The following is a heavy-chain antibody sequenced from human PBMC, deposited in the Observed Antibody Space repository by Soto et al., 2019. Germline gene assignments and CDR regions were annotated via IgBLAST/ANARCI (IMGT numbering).Heavy chain of an antibody. CDR2: ISWDGGST. J-gene: IGHJ4*02. CDR3: AKVGNSGSYYLFDY. D-gene: IGHD1-26*01. V-gene: IGHV3-43*01. CDR1: GFTFDDYT. Sequence: GSLRLSCAASGFTFDDYTMHWVRQAPGKGLEWVSLISWDGGSTYYADYVKGLFTISRDNSKNSLYLQINSLRTEDTALYYCAKVGNSGSYYLFDYWGQGT.